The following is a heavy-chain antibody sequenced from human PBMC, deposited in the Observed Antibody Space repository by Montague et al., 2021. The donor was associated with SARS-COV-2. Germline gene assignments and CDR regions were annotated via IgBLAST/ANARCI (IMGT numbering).Heavy chain of an antibody. CDR1: GFSLSTSGVG. J-gene: IGHJ5*02. CDR3: AHRPSIAAAGTFRFDP. V-gene: IGHV2-5*02. D-gene: IGHD6-13*01. Sequence: PALVKPTQTLTLTCTFSGFSLSTSGVGVGWIRQPPGKALEWLALIYWDDDKRYSPSLKSRLTITKDTSKNQVVLKMTNMDTVDTATYYCAHRPSIAAAGTFRFDPWGQGPLVTVSS. CDR2: IYWDDDK.